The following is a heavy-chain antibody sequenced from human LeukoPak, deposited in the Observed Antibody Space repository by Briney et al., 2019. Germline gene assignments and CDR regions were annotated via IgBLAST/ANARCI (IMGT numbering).Heavy chain of an antibody. CDR2: ISRSGSTR. J-gene: IGHJ3*02. CDR1: GFTFSDYY. Sequence: GGSLRLSCAASGFTFSDYYMSWIRQAPGKGLEWVSHISRSGSTRYSADSVKGRFTISRDSAKNSLYLQINSLRAEDTAVYYCARTAYYYDSSGYDDAFDIWGQGTMVTVSS. D-gene: IGHD3-22*01. CDR3: ARTAYYYDSSGYDDAFDI. V-gene: IGHV3-11*01.